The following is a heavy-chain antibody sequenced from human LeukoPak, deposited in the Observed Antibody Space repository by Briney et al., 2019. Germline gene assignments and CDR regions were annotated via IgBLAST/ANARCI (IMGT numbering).Heavy chain of an antibody. CDR2: VDPEDAET. Sequence: ASVKVSCKVAGYTFIYYYMHWVPEAPGEGLVWIGLVDPEDAETTYAEKFRGRVSMTADTSTDTAYMELSSLRSEDTAVYYCATTQLRADFKGYALDVWGQGTRVTVSS. D-gene: IGHD5-24*01. V-gene: IGHV1-69-2*01. J-gene: IGHJ3*01. CDR3: ATTQLRADFKGYALDV. CDR1: GYTFIYYY.